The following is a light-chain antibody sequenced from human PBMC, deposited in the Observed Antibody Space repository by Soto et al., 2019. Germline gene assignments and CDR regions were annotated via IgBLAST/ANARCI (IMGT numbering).Light chain of an antibody. Sequence: QSVXTQPPSVSEAPRQRVTISCSGSSSNIGNNAVNWYQQLPGKAPKLLIYYDDLLPSGVSDRFSGSKSGTSASRAISGLQSEDEADYYCAAWDDSLNGYVFGTGTKVTVL. CDR1: SSNIGNNA. CDR3: AAWDDSLNGYV. J-gene: IGLJ1*01. CDR2: YDD. V-gene: IGLV1-36*01.